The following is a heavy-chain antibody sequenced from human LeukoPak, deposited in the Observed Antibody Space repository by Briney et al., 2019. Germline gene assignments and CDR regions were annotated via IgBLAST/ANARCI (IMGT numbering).Heavy chain of an antibody. J-gene: IGHJ4*02. CDR2: ISYDGSNK. Sequence: GGSLRLSCAASGFTFSSYSMHWVRQAPGKGLDWVAVISYDGSNKYYADSVKGRFTISRDNSKNTLYLQMNSLRAEDTAVYFCAKDSSSSWFGGDSKWGQGTLVTVSS. D-gene: IGHD6-13*01. V-gene: IGHV3-30*18. CDR1: GFTFSSYS. CDR3: AKDSSSSWFGGDSK.